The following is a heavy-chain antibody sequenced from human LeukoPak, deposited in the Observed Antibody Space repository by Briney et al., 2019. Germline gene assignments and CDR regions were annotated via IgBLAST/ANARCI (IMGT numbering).Heavy chain of an antibody. CDR3: ARIRYYDFCFDY. J-gene: IGHJ4*02. CDR2: IFSDGDK. Sequence: ESGPTLVKPTETLTLTCTVYGFSLGSTTMGVTLIRQPPGKALERLAHIFSDGDKVNSTSLKSKLTISKDTSKSQVVLPMTNMDPVDTATYYCARIRYYDFCFDYWGQGTLVTVSS. V-gene: IGHV2-26*01. CDR1: GFSLGSTTMG. D-gene: IGHD3-3*01.